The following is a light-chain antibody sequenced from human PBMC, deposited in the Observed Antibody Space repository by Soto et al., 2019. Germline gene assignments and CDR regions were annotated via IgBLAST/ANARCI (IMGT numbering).Light chain of an antibody. Sequence: DIQMTQSPSTLSAFVGDRVTITCRASQSVSSSLAWYQQKPGKAPKLPIYDASTLESGVPSRFSGSGYGTEFTLTINSLQPGDFATYYCQQYESFSPYTFGQGTRLEIK. J-gene: IGKJ2*01. CDR1: QSVSSS. V-gene: IGKV1-5*01. CDR3: QQYESFSPYT. CDR2: DAS.